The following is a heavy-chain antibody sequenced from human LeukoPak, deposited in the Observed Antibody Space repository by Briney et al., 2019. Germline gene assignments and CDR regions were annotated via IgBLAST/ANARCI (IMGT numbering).Heavy chain of an antibody. J-gene: IGHJ6*02. CDR3: ARGVGGCSSTSCYRYYYYGMDV. CDR1: GGSISSYY. CDR2: IYYSGST. D-gene: IGHD2-2*02. V-gene: IGHV4-59*01. Sequence: SETLSLTCTVSGGSISSYYWSWIRQPPGKGLEWTGYIYYSGSTNYNPSLKSRVTISVDTSKNQFSLKLSSVTAADTAVYYCARGVGGCSSTSCYRYYYYGMDVWGQGTTVTVSS.